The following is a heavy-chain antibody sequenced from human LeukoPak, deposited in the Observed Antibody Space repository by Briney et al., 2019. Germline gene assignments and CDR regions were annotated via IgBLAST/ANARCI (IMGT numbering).Heavy chain of an antibody. D-gene: IGHD2-15*01. V-gene: IGHV1-8*03. Sequence: ASVKVSCKASGYTFTSYDINWVRQATGQGLEWMGWMNPNSGNSGYAQKFQGRVTITRSTSISTAYMELSSLRSEDTAVYYCARSSHCSGGSCYFVDYWGQGTLVTVSS. CDR3: ARSSHCSGGSCYFVDY. CDR2: MNPNSGNS. J-gene: IGHJ4*02. CDR1: GYTFTSYD.